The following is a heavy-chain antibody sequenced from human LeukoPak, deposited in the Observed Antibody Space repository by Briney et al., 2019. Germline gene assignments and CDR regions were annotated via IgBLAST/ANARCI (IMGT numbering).Heavy chain of an antibody. J-gene: IGHJ6*02. CDR1: GFTFSSYA. V-gene: IGHV3-23*01. D-gene: IGHD6-19*01. CDR3: ARSEYSSGWYGGYYYFGMDV. Sequence: GGSLRLSCAASGFTFSSYAMSWVRQAPGKGLEWVSAISGSGGSTYYADSVKGRFTISRDNAKNPLYLQMNSLRAEDTAVYYCARSEYSSGWYGGYYYFGMDVWGQGTTVTVSS. CDR2: ISGSGGST.